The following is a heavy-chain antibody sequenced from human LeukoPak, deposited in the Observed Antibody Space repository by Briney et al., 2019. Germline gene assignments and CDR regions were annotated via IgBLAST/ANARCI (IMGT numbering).Heavy chain of an antibody. V-gene: IGHV1-18*01. J-gene: IGHJ5*02. Sequence: ASVKVSCKASGYTFTSYDISWVRQAPGQGLEWMGWISTYNGNTNYAQKFQGRVTMTRDTSISTAYMELSRLRSDDTAVYYCARGETNWSPTTPGNWFDPWGQGTLVTVSS. CDR3: ARGETNWSPTTPGNWFDP. CDR1: GYTFTSYD. D-gene: IGHD1-20*01. CDR2: ISTYNGNT.